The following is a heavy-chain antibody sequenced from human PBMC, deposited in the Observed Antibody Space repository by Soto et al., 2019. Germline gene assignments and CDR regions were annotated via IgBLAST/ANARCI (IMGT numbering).Heavy chain of an antibody. V-gene: IGHV2-5*02. Sequence: QITLKESGPTLVKPTQTLTLTCIFSGFSLSTSGVGVGWIRQPPGKALEWLAVLYWDDDKRYSPSLKSRVTITRDTSKNQVVFTMTNMDPEDTGTVYCANLTSWGEGAPFDIWGQGTKVTVSS. CDR1: GFSLSTSGVG. D-gene: IGHD3-16*01. J-gene: IGHJ3*02. CDR3: ANLTSWGEGAPFDI. CDR2: LYWDDDK.